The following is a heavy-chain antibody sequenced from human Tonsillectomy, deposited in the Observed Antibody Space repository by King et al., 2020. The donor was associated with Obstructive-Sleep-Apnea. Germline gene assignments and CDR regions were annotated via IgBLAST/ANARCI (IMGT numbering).Heavy chain of an antibody. J-gene: IGHJ6*02. CDR1: GFTFSSHS. V-gene: IGHV3-21*01. CDR3: VRDGSFLNYYGSGRSGMDV. CDR2: IMCCSSYI. Sequence: QLVQSGGGLVKPGGFLRLSWSASGFTFSSHSMNWVRQAPGKGLEWVASIMCCSSYIYYAESVKGRFTISRDHAKNSLYLQMNSLRAEDTAVYYCVRDGSFLNYYGSGRSGMDVWGQGTTVTVSS. D-gene: IGHD3-10*01.